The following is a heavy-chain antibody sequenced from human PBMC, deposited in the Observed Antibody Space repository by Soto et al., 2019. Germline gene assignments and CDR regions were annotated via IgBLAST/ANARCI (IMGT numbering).Heavy chain of an antibody. CDR1: GGTFSSYT. CDR3: ARAYDFWSGQDAFDI. Sequence: SVKVSCKASGGTFSSYTISWVRQAPGQGLGWMGRIIPILGIANYAQKFQGRVTITADKSTSTAYMELSSLRSEDTAVYYCARAYDFWSGQDAFDIWGQGTMVTVSS. V-gene: IGHV1-69*02. J-gene: IGHJ3*02. D-gene: IGHD3-3*01. CDR2: IIPILGIA.